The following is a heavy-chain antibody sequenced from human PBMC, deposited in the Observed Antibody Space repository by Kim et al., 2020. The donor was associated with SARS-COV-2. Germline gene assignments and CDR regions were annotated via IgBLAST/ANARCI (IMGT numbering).Heavy chain of an antibody. Sequence: CAISGNSISNNTASWHWIGQSPSRGLECLGKTYYRSKWYYDYAASVKGRITIIPDTPKNQLSLQLNSVTPEDTAVYYCTRGVRTWGQGTLV. CDR1: GNSISNNTAS. CDR3: TRGVRT. CDR2: TYYRSKWYY. V-gene: IGHV6-1*01. D-gene: IGHD3-16*02. J-gene: IGHJ5*02.